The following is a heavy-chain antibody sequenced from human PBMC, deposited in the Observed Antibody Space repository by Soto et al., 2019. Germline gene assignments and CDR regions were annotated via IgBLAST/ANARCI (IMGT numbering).Heavy chain of an antibody. D-gene: IGHD3-10*01. CDR2: IYHSGGT. CDR3: ARGALVWFGAHDYYGMDV. V-gene: IGHV4-34*01. J-gene: IGHJ6*02. Sequence: QVQLQQWGAGLLKPSETLSLTCGVFGGAFSGYYWTWIRQPPGKGLEWIGEIYHSGGTNYHPSLKSRVTISVDTSNNHFSLKLSSVTAADTAVYYCARGALVWFGAHDYYGMDVWGQGTTVTVS. CDR1: GGAFSGYY.